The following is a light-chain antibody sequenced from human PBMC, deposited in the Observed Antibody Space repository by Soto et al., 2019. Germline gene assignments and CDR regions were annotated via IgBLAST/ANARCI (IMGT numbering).Light chain of an antibody. V-gene: IGKV3-15*01. CDR1: QSVSRH. Sequence: DIVLTQSPATLSLSPGERATLSCRASQSVSRHLAWYQQKPGQAPRLLIYDASTRASGIPARFSGSGSGTEFTLTVSSLQTEDFAVYYCQQYNKWPLTFGQGTKVDI. J-gene: IGKJ1*01. CDR2: DAS. CDR3: QQYNKWPLT.